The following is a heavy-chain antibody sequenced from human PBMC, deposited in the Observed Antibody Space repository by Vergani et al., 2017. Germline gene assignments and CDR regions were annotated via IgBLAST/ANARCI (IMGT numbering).Heavy chain of an antibody. D-gene: IGHD6-19*01. CDR3: TRHGRSGWAGYFQH. V-gene: IGHV4-61*02. CDR1: GGSFNSGSYY. CDR2: IHTNGVI. Sequence: QVQLQESGPGLVKPSQTLSLTCTVSGGSFNSGSYYWSWLRQPVGKRLEWIGRIHTNGVIHYNPSLNSRATISVDTSRNQISLNLTSVTAADTAVYYCTRHGRSGWAGYFQHWGQGTLVTASS. J-gene: IGHJ1*01.